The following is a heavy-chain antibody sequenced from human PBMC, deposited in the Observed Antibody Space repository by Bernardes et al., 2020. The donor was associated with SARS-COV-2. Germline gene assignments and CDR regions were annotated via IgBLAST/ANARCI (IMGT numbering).Heavy chain of an antibody. CDR2: IKQDGSVK. Sequence: VGSLRLSCVGSGFTFNNYWMTWVRQAPGKGLEWVANIKQDGSVKAYVDSVKGRFTISRDNARNSLFLQMNSLRVEDTAVYYCARAGGDTALYYWGQGTLVTVSS. CDR3: ARAGGDTALYY. J-gene: IGHJ4*02. CDR1: GFTFNNYW. D-gene: IGHD5-18*01. V-gene: IGHV3-7*01.